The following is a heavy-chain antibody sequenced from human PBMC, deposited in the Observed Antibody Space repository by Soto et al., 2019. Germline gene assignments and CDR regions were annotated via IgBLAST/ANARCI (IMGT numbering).Heavy chain of an antibody. CDR1: GYSFTSYW. CDR2: IDPSDSYT. J-gene: IGHJ6*02. V-gene: IGHV5-10-1*01. CDR3: ARRYCSGGSCYYYYGMDV. D-gene: IGHD2-15*01. Sequence: ESLKISFKGSGYSFTSYWISWVRQIPGKGLEWMGRIDPSDSYTNYSPSFQGHVTISADKSISTAYLQWGSLKASDTAMYYCARRYCSGGSCYYYYGMDVWGQGTTVTVSS.